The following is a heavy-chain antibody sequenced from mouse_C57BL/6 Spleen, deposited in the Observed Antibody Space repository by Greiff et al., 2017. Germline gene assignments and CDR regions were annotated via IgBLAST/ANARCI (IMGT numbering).Heavy chain of an antibody. CDR3: ARGHGKRDYFDY. V-gene: IGHV5-17*01. D-gene: IGHD2-1*01. CDR2: ISSGSSTI. Sequence: EVKLEESGGGLVQPGGSLKLSCAASGFTFSDYGMHWVRQAPEKGLEWVAYISSGSSTIYYADTVKGRFTNSRDNAKNTLFMHMTSLRSEDTDMYYCARGHGKRDYFDYWGQGTTLTVSS. J-gene: IGHJ2*01. CDR1: GFTFSDYG.